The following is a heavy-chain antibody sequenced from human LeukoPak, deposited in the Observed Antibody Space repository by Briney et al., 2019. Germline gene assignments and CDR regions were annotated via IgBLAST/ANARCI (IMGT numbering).Heavy chain of an antibody. V-gene: IGHV1-69*04. Sequence: SVKVSCKASGGTFSSYAISWVRQAPGQGLEWMGRIISIFGIANYAQKFQGRVTITADKSTSTAYMELSSLRSEDTAVYYCASGFVVVTAIRGGDAFDIWGQGTMVTVSS. J-gene: IGHJ3*02. D-gene: IGHD2-21*02. CDR1: GGTFSSYA. CDR2: IISIFGIA. CDR3: ASGFVVVTAIRGGDAFDI.